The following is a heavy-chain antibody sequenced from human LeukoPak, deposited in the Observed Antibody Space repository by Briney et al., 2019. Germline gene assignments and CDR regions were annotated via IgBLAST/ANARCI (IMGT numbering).Heavy chain of an antibody. V-gene: IGHV3-11*04. Sequence: GGSLRLSCAASEFTFSDYYMSWIRQAPGKGLAWVSYISSTASTRYYADSVKGRFTISRDNAKNSLYLQMNSLRAEDTAVYYCARPSLVTTSPYYYYMDVWGKGTTVTVSS. CDR3: ARPSLVTTSPYYYYMDV. CDR1: EFTFSDYY. CDR2: ISSTASTR. D-gene: IGHD4-11*01. J-gene: IGHJ6*03.